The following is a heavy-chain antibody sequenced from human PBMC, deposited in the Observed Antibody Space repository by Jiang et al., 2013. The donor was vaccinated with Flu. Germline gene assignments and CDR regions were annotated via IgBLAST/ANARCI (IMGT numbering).Heavy chain of an antibody. CDR2: INPGDGGT. Sequence: QSGAEVKRPGTSVRLSCKASGYLFTNYYIHWVRQAPGQGLEWMGIINPGDGGTKYAQDILGRATLTSDTSTSTVYMDLNSLRTEDTAVYYCAAYGSGRRGGFDHWGQGPWSPSP. J-gene: IGHJ4*02. CDR3: AAYGSGRRGGFDH. CDR1: GYLFTNYY. V-gene: IGHV1-46*01. D-gene: IGHD3-10*01.